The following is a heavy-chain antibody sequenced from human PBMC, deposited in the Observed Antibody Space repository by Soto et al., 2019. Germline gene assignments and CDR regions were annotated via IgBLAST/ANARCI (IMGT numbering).Heavy chain of an antibody. CDR3: ARDTVGYCSGGSCNNWFDP. J-gene: IGHJ5*02. CDR1: GGSISSGGYY. Sequence: QVQLQESGPGLVKPSQTLSLTCTVSGGSISSGGYYWSWIRQHPGKGLEWIGYIYYSGSTYYNPSLKSRVTISVDTSKNQCSLKLSSVTAADTAVYYCARDTVGYCSGGSCNNWFDPWGQGTLVTVSS. V-gene: IGHV4-31*03. CDR2: IYYSGST. D-gene: IGHD2-15*01.